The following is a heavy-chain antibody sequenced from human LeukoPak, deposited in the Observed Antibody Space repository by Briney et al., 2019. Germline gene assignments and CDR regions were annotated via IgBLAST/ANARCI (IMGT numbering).Heavy chain of an antibody. V-gene: IGHV3-48*01. D-gene: IGHD3-22*01. Sequence: PGGSLRLSCAASGFTFSSYSMNWARQAPGKVLEWVSYIDSSSSTIYYADSVKGRFTVSRDNAKNSLDLQMNSLRAEDTAVYYCAKGADSSGYYFDYWGQGTLVTVSS. CDR1: GFTFSSYS. CDR3: AKGADSSGYYFDY. CDR2: IDSSSSTI. J-gene: IGHJ4*02.